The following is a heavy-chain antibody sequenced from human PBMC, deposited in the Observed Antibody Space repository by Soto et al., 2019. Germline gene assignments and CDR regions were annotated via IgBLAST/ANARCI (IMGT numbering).Heavy chain of an antibody. D-gene: IGHD2-8*01. Sequence: GGSLRLSCAASGFTFSTYGMHWVRQAPGKGLEWVALIWYDGSLHYYADSVKGRFTISRDNSKNTLYLQMSSLRVEDTAAYYCARDRRANGAFYYFANWVQGALVTVSS. V-gene: IGHV3-33*01. CDR2: IWYDGSLH. J-gene: IGHJ4*02. CDR1: GFTFSTYG. CDR3: ARDRRANGAFYYFAN.